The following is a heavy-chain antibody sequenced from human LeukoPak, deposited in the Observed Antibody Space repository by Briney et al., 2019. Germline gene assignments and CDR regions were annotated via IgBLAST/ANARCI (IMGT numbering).Heavy chain of an antibody. D-gene: IGHD6-19*01. V-gene: IGHV3-48*01. CDR1: GFTFSSYS. J-gene: IGHJ5*02. CDR2: ISSSSSTI. Sequence: PGGSLRLSCAASGFTFSSYSMNWVRQAPGKGLEWVSYISSSSSTIYYADSVKGRFTISRDNSKNTLYLQMNSLRAEDTAVYYCAKDGGSGWYIGNWFDPWGQGTLVTVSS. CDR3: AKDGGSGWYIGNWFDP.